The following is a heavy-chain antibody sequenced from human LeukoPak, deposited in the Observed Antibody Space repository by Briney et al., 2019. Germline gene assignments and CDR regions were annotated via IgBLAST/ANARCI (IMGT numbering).Heavy chain of an antibody. Sequence: GGSLRLSCAASGFTFTTYAMSWVRQAPGKGLEWVSAITASGGDTYYGDSVKGRFTISRDNSKNTVYLVLSGLRAEDSAIYYCVANGESSGWFWNYWGQGIMVTVST. CDR3: VANGESSGWFWNY. D-gene: IGHD6-19*01. CDR1: GFTFTTYA. V-gene: IGHV3-23*01. CDR2: ITASGGDT. J-gene: IGHJ4*02.